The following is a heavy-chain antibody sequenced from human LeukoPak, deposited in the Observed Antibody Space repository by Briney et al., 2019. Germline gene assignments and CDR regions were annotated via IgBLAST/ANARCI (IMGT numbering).Heavy chain of an antibody. D-gene: IGHD4-11*01. CDR2: TNPNTGGT. CDR1: GYTFTGYY. J-gene: IGHJ6*03. Sequence: GASVKVSCKASGYTFTGYYMHWVRQAPGQGLEWMGWTNPNTGGTNYAQKFQGRVTMTRDTSISTAYMELSRLRSDDTAVYYCARAGNYVRYYMDVWGKGTTVTVSS. V-gene: IGHV1-2*02. CDR3: ARAGNYVRYYMDV.